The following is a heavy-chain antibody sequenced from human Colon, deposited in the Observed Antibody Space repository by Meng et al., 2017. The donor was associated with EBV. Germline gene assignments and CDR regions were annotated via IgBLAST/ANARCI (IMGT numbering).Heavy chain of an antibody. J-gene: IGHJ4*02. Sequence: GRLVVAAGEGKNPGAGVKVSCKASGYTFTGYYMHWLRQAPGQGLEWVGRITPSSGGTTYAQKFQGRVTVTRDTSISTAYMELSSLRSDDAAIYYCVRANLGSADYWGQGTLVTVSS. V-gene: IGHV1-2*06. CDR1: GYTFTGYY. CDR3: VRANLGSADY. D-gene: IGHD7-27*01. CDR2: ITPSSGGT.